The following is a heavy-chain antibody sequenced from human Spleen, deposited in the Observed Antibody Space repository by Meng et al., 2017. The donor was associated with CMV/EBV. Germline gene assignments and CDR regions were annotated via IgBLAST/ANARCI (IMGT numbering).Heavy chain of an antibody. V-gene: IGHV1-18*01. Sequence: ASVKVSCKASGYTFTRYAFSWVRQAPGQGLEWMGWISAYNGNTKYAEKFQGRVTMTTDTSTSTAYMELRSLRSDDTAVYYCARDWGARRTDYWGQGTLVTVSS. CDR3: ARDWGARRTDY. CDR2: ISAYNGNT. J-gene: IGHJ4*02. CDR1: GYTFTRYA. D-gene: IGHD6-6*01.